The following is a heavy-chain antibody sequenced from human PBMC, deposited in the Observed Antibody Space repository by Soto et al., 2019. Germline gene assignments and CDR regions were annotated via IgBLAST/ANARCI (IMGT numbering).Heavy chain of an antibody. CDR1: GYTFTSYD. J-gene: IGHJ4*02. D-gene: IGHD3-16*02. V-gene: IGHV1-8*01. Sequence: ASVKVSCKASGYTFTSYDINWVRQATGQGLEWMGWINPNTGYTDYAQKFQDRVTMTGNTSITTAYMELSSLRSENTAVYYCVRGRVMITFGVVIVIDYWGQGSPVTVSS. CDR3: VRGRVMITFGVVIVIDY. CDR2: INPNTGYT.